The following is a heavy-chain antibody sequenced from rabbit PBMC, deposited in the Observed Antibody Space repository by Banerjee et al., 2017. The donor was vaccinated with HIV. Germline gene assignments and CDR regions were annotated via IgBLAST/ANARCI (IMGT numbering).Heavy chain of an antibody. CDR1: GFSFSSRSW. V-gene: IGHV1S45*01. CDR3: ARGSYYNYGQFNL. Sequence: QEQLEESGGDLVKPEGSLTLTCTASGFSFSSRSWICWVRQAPGKGLEWIAWMNNGDGSTYYARWAKGRFTVSKTSSTTVTLQMTSLTAADTATYFCARGSYYNYGQFNLWGPGTLVTVS. D-gene: IGHD8-1*01. J-gene: IGHJ4*01. CDR2: MNNGDGST.